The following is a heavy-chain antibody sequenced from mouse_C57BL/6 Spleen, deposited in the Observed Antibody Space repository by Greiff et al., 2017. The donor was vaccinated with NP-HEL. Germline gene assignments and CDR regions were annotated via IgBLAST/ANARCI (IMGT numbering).Heavy chain of an antibody. CDR3: ARRLRRREAMDY. CDR1: GYTFTDYY. J-gene: IGHJ4*01. V-gene: IGHV1-26*01. Sequence: EVQLQQSGPELVKPGASVKISCKASGYTFTDYYMNWVQQSHGKSLEWIGDINPNNGGTSYNQKFKGKVTLTVDKSSSTAYMELRSLTSEDSAVYYCARRLRRREAMDYWGQGTSVTVSS. CDR2: INPNNGGT. D-gene: IGHD2-4*01.